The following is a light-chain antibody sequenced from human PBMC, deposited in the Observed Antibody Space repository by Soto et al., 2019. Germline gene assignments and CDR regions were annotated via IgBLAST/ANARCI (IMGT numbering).Light chain of an antibody. Sequence: QPVLTQSPSASASLGASVKLTCTLSSGHSSYAIAGHQQQPEKGPRYLMKLNSDGSHSKGDGIPDRFSGSSSGAERYLTISSLQFEDEADYCCQTWVTGILFGGGTKLTVL. CDR1: SGHSSYA. J-gene: IGLJ2*01. V-gene: IGLV4-69*01. CDR3: QTWVTGIL. CDR2: LNSDGSH.